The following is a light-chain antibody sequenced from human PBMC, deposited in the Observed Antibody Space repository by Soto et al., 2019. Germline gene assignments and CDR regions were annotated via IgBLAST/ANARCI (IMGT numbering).Light chain of an antibody. V-gene: IGLV2-8*01. CDR2: EVN. CDR3: SSYAGSRNV. Sequence: QSALTQPPSASGSPGQSVAISCTGTSSDVGGYNYVSWYQQHPGKAPKLMIYEVNKRPSGLPDRFSGSKSGNTASLTVSGLQAEDEADYYCSSYAGSRNVFGTGTKVTVL. CDR1: SSDVGGYNY. J-gene: IGLJ1*01.